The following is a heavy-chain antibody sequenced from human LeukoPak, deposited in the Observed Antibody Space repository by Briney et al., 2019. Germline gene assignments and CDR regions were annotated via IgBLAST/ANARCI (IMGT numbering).Heavy chain of an antibody. CDR3: ASSGYNGFDP. V-gene: IGHV4-30-4*08. CDR2: IYYSGST. J-gene: IGHJ5*02. D-gene: IGHD3-22*01. Sequence: SETLSLTCTVSGGSISSGDYYWSWIRQPPGKGLEWIGYIYYSGSTYYNPSLRSRVAISVDTSKNQFSLKLSSVTAADTAVYYCASSGYNGFDPWGQGTLVTVSS. CDR1: GGSISSGDYY.